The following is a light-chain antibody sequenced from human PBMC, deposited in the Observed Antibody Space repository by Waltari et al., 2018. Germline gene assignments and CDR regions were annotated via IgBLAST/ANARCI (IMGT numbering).Light chain of an antibody. Sequence: DIVMTQSPLSLPVTPGAPASTSCRSSQSLLHTNAYNYLDWYLQKPVQSPQLLIYLGSNRASGVPDRFSGSGSGTDFTLKISRVEAEDVGIYYCMQSLQTPYTFGQGTKLEIK. J-gene: IGKJ2*01. CDR1: QSLLHTNAYNY. CDR3: MQSLQTPYT. CDR2: LGS. V-gene: IGKV2-28*01.